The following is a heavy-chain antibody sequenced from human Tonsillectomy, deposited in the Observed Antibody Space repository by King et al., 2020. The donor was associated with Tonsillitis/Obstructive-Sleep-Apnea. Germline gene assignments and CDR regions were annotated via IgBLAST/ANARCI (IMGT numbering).Heavy chain of an antibody. CDR2: INPNSGGT. V-gene: IGHV1-2*04. J-gene: IGHJ6*03. CDR3: ARAPLRTDYYYYYMDV. D-gene: IGHD4-17*01. CDR1: GYTFTGYY. Sequence: LQLVQSGAEVKKPGASVKVSCKASGYTFTGYYMHWVRQAPGQGLEWMGWINPNSGGTNYAQKFQGWVTMTRVPSISPAYMELSRLRSDDTAVYYCARAPLRTDYYYYYMDVWGKGTTVTVSS.